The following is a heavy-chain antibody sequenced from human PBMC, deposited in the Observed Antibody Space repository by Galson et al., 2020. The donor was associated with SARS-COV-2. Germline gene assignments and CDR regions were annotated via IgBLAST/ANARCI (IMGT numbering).Heavy chain of an antibody. Sequence: SVKVSCKASGGTFSSYAISWVRQAPGQGLEWMGGIIPIFGTANYAQKFQGRVTITADESTSTAYMELSSLRSEDTAVYYCARPGETEMATMGGFDYWGQGTLVTVSS. D-gene: IGHD5-12*01. CDR2: IIPIFGTA. V-gene: IGHV1-69*13. CDR3: ARPGETEMATMGGFDY. J-gene: IGHJ4*02. CDR1: GGTFSSYA.